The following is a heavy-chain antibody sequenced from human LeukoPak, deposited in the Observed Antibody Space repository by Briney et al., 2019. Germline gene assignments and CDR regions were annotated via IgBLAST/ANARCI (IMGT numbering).Heavy chain of an antibody. V-gene: IGHV3-53*01. CDR3: ARDPYSSGYYVY. CDR1: GFTVSSNY. D-gene: IGHD3-22*01. Sequence: GGSLRLSCAASGFTVSSNYMSWVRQAPGKGLEWVSVIYSGGSTYYADSVKGRLTISRDNSKNTLYLQMNSLRAEDTAVYYCARDPYSSGYYVYWGQGTLVTVSS. J-gene: IGHJ4*02. CDR2: IYSGGST.